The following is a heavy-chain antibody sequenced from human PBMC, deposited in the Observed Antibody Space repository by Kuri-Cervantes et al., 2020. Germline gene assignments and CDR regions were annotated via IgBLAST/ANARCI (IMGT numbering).Heavy chain of an antibody. J-gene: IGHJ4*02. V-gene: IGHV3-66*02. Sequence: GGSLRLSCAASGFTFSSYAMSWVRQAPGKGLEWVSVIYSGGSTYYADSVKGRFTISRDNSKNTLYLQMNSLRAEDTAVYYCARAGRNMVRGVRFISDYWGQGTLVTVSS. CDR2: IYSGGST. D-gene: IGHD3-10*01. CDR3: ARAGRNMVRGVRFISDY. CDR1: GFTFSSYA.